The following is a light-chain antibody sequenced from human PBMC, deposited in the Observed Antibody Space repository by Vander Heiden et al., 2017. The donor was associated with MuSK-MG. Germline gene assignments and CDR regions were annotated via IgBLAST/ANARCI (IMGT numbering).Light chain of an antibody. V-gene: IGLV3-19*01. CDR2: GKN. Sequence: SSELTQDPAVSVALGQTVRIPCQGDSLRSYYASWYQKKPGQALVLVIYGKNNRPSGIPDRFSGSSSGNTASLTITGAQAEDEADYYCNSRDSSGNHWAVFGGGTKLTVL. CDR1: SLRSYY. J-gene: IGLJ3*02. CDR3: NSRDSSGNHWAV.